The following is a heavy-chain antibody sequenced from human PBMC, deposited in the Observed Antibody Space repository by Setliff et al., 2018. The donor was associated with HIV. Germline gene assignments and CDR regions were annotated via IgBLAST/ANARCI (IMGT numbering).Heavy chain of an antibody. J-gene: IGHJ4*02. Sequence: PSETLSLPCFVSGGAISSSYWTWIRQSAGKGLEWLGYIYYSGTTSYNPSLQSRLTLSLDTSKSHFSLKLTSVTAADTAVYFCARLTSTTNSYDFWGQGMLVTVSS. CDR1: GGAISSSY. CDR3: ARLTSTTNSYDF. V-gene: IGHV4-59*12. D-gene: IGHD1-26*01. CDR2: IYYSGTT.